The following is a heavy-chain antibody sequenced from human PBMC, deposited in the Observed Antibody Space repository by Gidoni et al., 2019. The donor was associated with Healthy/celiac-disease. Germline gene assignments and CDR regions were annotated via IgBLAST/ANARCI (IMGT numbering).Heavy chain of an antibody. J-gene: IGHJ4*02. CDR1: GGSLSSSSYY. V-gene: IGHV4-39*01. D-gene: IGHD2-15*01. CDR3: ARPNCSGGSCYFVY. CDR2: IYYSGST. Sequence: QLQLQESGPGLVKPSETMSLTCTVSGGSLSSSSYYWGWIRQPPGKGLEWIWSIYYSGSTSYNPSLKSRVTISVDTSKNQFSLKLSSVTAADTAVYYCARPNCSGGSCYFVYWGQGTLVTVSS.